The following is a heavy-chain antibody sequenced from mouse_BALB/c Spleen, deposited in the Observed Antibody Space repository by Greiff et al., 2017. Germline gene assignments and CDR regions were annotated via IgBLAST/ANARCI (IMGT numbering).Heavy chain of an antibody. CDR1: GFSLTSYG. Sequence: VQLVESGPGLVAPSQSLSITCTVSGFSLTSYGVHWVRQPPGKGLEWLGVIWAGGSTNYNSALMSRLSISKDNSKSQVFLKMNSLQTDDTAMYYCARANWPYAMDYWGQGTSVTVSS. J-gene: IGHJ4*01. V-gene: IGHV2-9*02. CDR2: IWAGGST. D-gene: IGHD4-1*01. CDR3: ARANWPYAMDY.